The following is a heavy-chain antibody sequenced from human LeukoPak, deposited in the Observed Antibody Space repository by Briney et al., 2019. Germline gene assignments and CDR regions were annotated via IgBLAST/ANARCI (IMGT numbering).Heavy chain of an antibody. CDR2: INPNSGGT. CDR1: GYTFTGYY. V-gene: IGHV1-2*02. D-gene: IGHD2-15*01. Sequence: GASVKVSCKASGYTFTGYYVHWVRQAPGQGIEWMGWINPNSGGTNYAQKFQGRVTMTRGTSISTAYLELSRLRSDDTAVYYCAKEGGYCSSGTCYPWWFDPWGQGTLVTVSS. CDR3: AKEGGYCSSGTCYPWWFDP. J-gene: IGHJ5*02.